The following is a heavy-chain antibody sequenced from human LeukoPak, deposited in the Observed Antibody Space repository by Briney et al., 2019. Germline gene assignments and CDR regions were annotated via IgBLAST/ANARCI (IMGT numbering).Heavy chain of an antibody. CDR1: GYTFTGHY. J-gene: IGHJ6*03. Sequence: GASVKVSCKASGYTFTGHYMHWVRQAPGQGLEWMGWISPNSGETDYAQRFQGRVTMTRDTSISTAYMELSRLRSDDTAVYYCARAAIAVAGDYHYHYMDVWGKGTTVTVSS. CDR2: ISPNSGET. D-gene: IGHD6-19*01. CDR3: ARAAIAVAGDYHYHYMDV. V-gene: IGHV1-2*02.